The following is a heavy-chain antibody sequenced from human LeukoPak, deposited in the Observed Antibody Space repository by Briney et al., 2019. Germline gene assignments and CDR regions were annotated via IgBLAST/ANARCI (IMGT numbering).Heavy chain of an antibody. V-gene: IGHV3-21*01. CDR2: ISSDSRYI. Sequence: PGGSLRLSCAASGFPFSTYTINWVRQAPGKGLEWVASISSDSRYIYYADSVKGRFTVSRDNAKNSVYLQLNSLRGEDTAVYYCARDGLGSFDYWGQGTLVTVSS. CDR3: ARDGLGSFDY. J-gene: IGHJ4*02. CDR1: GFPFSTYT. D-gene: IGHD3-10*01.